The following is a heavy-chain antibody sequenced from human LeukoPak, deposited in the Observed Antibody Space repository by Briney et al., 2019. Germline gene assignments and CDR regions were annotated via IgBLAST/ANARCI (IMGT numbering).Heavy chain of an antibody. J-gene: IGHJ1*01. D-gene: IGHD6-6*01. Sequence: ASVKVSCKASGYTFTSYYMHWVRQAPGQGLEWMGIINASGGSTSYAQKFQGRVTMTTDTSTSTVYMELNSLRSEDTAVYYCARGRSIAARPGYFQHWGQGTLVTVSS. CDR2: INASGGST. CDR1: GYTFTSYY. CDR3: ARGRSIAARPGYFQH. V-gene: IGHV1-46*01.